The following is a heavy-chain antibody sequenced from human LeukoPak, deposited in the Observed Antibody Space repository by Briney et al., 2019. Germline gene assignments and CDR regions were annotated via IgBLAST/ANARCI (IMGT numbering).Heavy chain of an antibody. CDR2: ISAYNGNT. CDR3: ARRSIHYYDSSGYDY. CDR1: GYTFTSYG. Sequence: ASMKVSCKASGYTFTSYGISWVRQAPGQGLEWMGWISAYNGNTNYAQKLQGRVTMTTDTSTSTAYMELRSLRSDDTAVYYCARRSIHYYDSSGYDYWGQGTLVTVSS. D-gene: IGHD3-22*01. V-gene: IGHV1-18*01. J-gene: IGHJ4*02.